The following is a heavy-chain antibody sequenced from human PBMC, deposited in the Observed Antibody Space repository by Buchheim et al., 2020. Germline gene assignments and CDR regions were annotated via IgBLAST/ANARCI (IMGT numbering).Heavy chain of an antibody. D-gene: IGHD2-2*01. Sequence: QVQLVESGGGVVQPGRSLRLSCAASGFTFSSYAMHWVRQAPGKGLEWVAVISYDGSNKYYADSVKGRFTISRDNSKNTLYLQMNSLRAEDTAVYYCARAWRGIVVVPAGGYWGQGTL. V-gene: IGHV3-30-3*01. CDR3: ARAWRGIVVVPAGGY. CDR2: ISYDGSNK. J-gene: IGHJ4*02. CDR1: GFTFSSYA.